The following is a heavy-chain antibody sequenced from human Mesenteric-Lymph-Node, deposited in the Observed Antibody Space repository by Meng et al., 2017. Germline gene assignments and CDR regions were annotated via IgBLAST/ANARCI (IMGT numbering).Heavy chain of an antibody. CDR2: ISNIDNTI. V-gene: IGHV3-11*04. D-gene: IGHD3-10*01. Sequence: GESLKISCAAFGFTFSDYHMTWIRQAPGTGLEWVSYISNIDNTIYYADSVKGRFTISRDNAKNSLFLQMNSLRVEDTALYYCARGRSQYYYTSGSYTFDYWGQGALVTVSS. J-gene: IGHJ4*02. CDR3: ARGRSQYYYTSGSYTFDY. CDR1: GFTFSDYH.